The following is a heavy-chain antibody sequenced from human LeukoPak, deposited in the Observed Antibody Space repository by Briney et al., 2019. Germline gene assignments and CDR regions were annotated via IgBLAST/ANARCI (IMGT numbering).Heavy chain of an antibody. CDR3: AKGSF. Sequence: GGSLRLSCVASGFTFSTSAMSWVRQAPGKGLEWVSGISESGGSTYYADSVKGRFTSSRDNSKNTLYLQMNNLRAEDTAAYYCAKGSFWGQGTLVTVSS. J-gene: IGHJ4*02. CDR1: GFTFSTSA. D-gene: IGHD3-10*01. V-gene: IGHV3-23*01. CDR2: ISESGGST.